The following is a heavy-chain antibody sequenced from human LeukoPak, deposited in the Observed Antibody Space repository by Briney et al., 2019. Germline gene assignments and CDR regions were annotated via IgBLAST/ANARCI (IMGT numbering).Heavy chain of an antibody. J-gene: IGHJ3*02. CDR1: GYTFTSYG. Sequence: ASVKVSCKASGYTFTSYGISWVRQAPGQGLEWMGWISAYNGNTNYAQKLQSRVTMTTDTSTSTAYMELRSLRSDDTAVYYCAXXRLRAYYYGSGSCFDIWGQGTMVTVSS. CDR3: AXXRLRAYYYGSGSCFDI. CDR2: ISAYNGNT. V-gene: IGHV1-18*01. D-gene: IGHD3-10*01.